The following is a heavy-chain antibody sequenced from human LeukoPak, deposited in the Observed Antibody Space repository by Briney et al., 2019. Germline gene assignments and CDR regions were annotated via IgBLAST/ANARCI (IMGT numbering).Heavy chain of an antibody. D-gene: IGHD5-24*01. V-gene: IGHV4-59*01. CDR2: IYYSGST. J-gene: IGHJ4*02. CDR1: GGSISSYY. Sequence: SETLSLTCTVSGGSISSYYWSWVRQPPGKGLEWIGYIYYSGSTDYNPSLKRRVTISLHTSKNQFSLKLTSVTAADTAVYYCARWLHHFDYWGQGTLVTVSS. CDR3: ARWLHHFDY.